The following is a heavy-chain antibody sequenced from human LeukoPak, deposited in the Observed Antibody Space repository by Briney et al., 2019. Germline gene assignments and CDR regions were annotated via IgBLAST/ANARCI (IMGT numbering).Heavy chain of an antibody. Sequence: PSETLSLTCTVSGGSISSSSYYWGWIRQPPGKGLEWIGSIYWSGSTSYNPSLKSRVTISVDTSKNQFSLELSSVTAADTAVYYCARDLATPPGMDVWGQGTTVTVSS. V-gene: IGHV4-39*07. CDR2: IYWSGST. J-gene: IGHJ6*02. CDR1: GGSISSSSYY. CDR3: ARDLATPPGMDV. D-gene: IGHD5-12*01.